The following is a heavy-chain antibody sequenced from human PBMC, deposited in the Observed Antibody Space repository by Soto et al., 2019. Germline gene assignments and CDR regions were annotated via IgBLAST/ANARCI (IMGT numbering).Heavy chain of an antibody. D-gene: IGHD2-15*01. CDR1: GGSISSYY. J-gene: IGHJ4*02. Sequence: SETLSLTCSVSGGSISSYYWSWIRQPPGKGLEWIGYIYYSGSTNYNPSLKSRVTISVDTSKNQFSLKLSSVTAADMAVYYCARGYCSGGSCYRFNFDYWGQGTLVTVSS. CDR3: ARGYCSGGSCYRFNFDY. CDR2: IYYSGST. V-gene: IGHV4-59*01.